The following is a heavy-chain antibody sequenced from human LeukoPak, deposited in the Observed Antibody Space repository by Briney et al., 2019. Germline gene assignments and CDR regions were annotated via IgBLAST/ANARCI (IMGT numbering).Heavy chain of an antibody. CDR3: ARDLSLRIPGRGAFDI. J-gene: IGHJ3*02. V-gene: IGHV3-23*01. CDR2: ISGSGGST. D-gene: IGHD5-12*01. Sequence: GGSLRLSCAASGFTFSSYAMSWVRQAPGKGLEWVSAISGSGGSTYYADSVKGRFTISRDNAKNSLYLQMNSLRAEDTAVYYCARDLSLRIPGRGAFDIWGQGTIVTVSS. CDR1: GFTFSSYA.